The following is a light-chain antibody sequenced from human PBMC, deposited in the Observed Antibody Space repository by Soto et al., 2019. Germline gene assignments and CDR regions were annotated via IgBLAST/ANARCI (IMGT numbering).Light chain of an antibody. J-gene: IGKJ1*01. CDR2: KAS. CDR3: QQYHTFPT. Sequence: DIQMTQFPSTLSASVGDRVSISCRASQSIGTSLAWYQLKPGKTPKLLIYKASILESGVPSRFSGSGSGADFTLTFSSLQPDDFATYYCQQYHTFPTFGQGTKLEIK. CDR1: QSIGTS. V-gene: IGKV1-5*03.